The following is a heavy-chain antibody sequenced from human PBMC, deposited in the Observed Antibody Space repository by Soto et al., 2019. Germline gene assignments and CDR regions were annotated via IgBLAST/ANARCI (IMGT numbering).Heavy chain of an antibody. CDR3: ARHLDVSGVGTYMDV. Sequence: DSLKISCKGSGYRFTSYWIGSVRQMPGKGLEWMGIIYPGDSDTRYSPSFQGQVTISADKSISTAYLQWSSLKASDTAMYYCARHLDVSGVGTYMDVWGKGTTVTVSS. J-gene: IGHJ6*03. V-gene: IGHV5-51*01. CDR1: GYRFTSYW. CDR2: IYPGDSDT. D-gene: IGHD3-3*01.